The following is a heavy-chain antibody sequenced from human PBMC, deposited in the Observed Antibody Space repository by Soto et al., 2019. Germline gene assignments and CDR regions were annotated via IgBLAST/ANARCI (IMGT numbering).Heavy chain of an antibody. CDR3: ARADYNWNYVLPYYYYYGMDV. Sequence: GASVKVSCKDSGYTFTSYGISWVRQAPGQGLEWMGWIGAYNGNTNYAQKLQGRVTMTTDTSTSTAYIELRSLRSDDTAVYYCARADYNWNYVLPYYYYYGMDVWGQGTTVTVSS. CDR1: GYTFTSYG. CDR2: IGAYNGNT. J-gene: IGHJ6*02. V-gene: IGHV1-18*01. D-gene: IGHD1-7*01.